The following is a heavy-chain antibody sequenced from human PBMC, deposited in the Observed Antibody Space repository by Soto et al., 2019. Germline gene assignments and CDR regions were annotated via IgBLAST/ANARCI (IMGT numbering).Heavy chain of an antibody. CDR2: ISAYNGNT. D-gene: IGHD3-22*01. CDR3: ARDRNYYDSSGYSDY. CDR1: GYTFTSYG. V-gene: IGHV1-18*01. Sequence: QVQLVQSGAEVKKPGASVKVSCKASGYTFTSYGISWVRQAPGQGLEWMGWISAYNGNTNYAQKLQGRVTMTTDISTSTAYMELRSLRSDDTAVYYCARDRNYYDSSGYSDYWGQGTLVTVSS. J-gene: IGHJ4*02.